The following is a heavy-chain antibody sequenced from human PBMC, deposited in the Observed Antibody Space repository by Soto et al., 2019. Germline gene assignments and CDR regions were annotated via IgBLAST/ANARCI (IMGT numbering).Heavy chain of an antibody. D-gene: IGHD3-3*01. Sequence: GGSRRLSCAASGFTFSSYAMSWVRQAPGKGLEWVSAISGSGGSTYYADSVKGRFTISRDNSKNTVYLQMNSLRAEDTSVYYCVTFYHGWSGSNEVWGPDGWGQGTLVTAS. CDR3: VTFYHGWSGSNEVWGPDG. J-gene: IGHJ4*02. CDR2: ISGSGGST. CDR1: GFTFSSYA. V-gene: IGHV3-23*01.